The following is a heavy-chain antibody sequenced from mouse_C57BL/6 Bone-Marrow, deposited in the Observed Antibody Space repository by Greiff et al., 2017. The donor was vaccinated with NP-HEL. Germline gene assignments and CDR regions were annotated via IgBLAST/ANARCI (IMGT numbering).Heavy chain of an antibody. D-gene: IGHD2-4*01. Sequence: EVKLVESGGGLVQPKGSLKLSCAASGFSFNTYAMNWVRQAPGKGLEWVARIRSKSNNYATYYADSVKDRFTISRDDSESMLYLQMNNLKTEDTAMYYCVRHFYYDYVMDYWGQGTSVTVSS. J-gene: IGHJ4*01. V-gene: IGHV10-1*01. CDR2: IRSKSNNYAT. CDR3: VRHFYYDYVMDY. CDR1: GFSFNTYA.